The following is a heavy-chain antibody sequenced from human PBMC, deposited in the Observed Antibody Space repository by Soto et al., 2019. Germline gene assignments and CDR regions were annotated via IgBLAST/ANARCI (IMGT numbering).Heavy chain of an antibody. V-gene: IGHV3-30*18. Sequence: QVQLVESGGGVVQPGRSLRLSCAASGFTFSSYGMQWVRKAPGKGLEWVEVISYDGSNKYYADSVKGRFTISRDNSKNTLYLKMTSLRAEDTAVYYCAKSEGNYYYSGIDVWGHGTTFTVSS. CDR2: ISYDGSNK. CDR1: GFTFSSYG. CDR3: AKSEGNYYYSGIDV. J-gene: IGHJ6*02.